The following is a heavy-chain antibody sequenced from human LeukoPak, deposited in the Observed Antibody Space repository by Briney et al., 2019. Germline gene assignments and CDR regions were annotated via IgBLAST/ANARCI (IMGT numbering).Heavy chain of an antibody. J-gene: IGHJ3*02. CDR3: AKVSSSAYCGGDCYSHAFDI. V-gene: IGHV3-30*18. CDR1: GFTFSSYG. CDR2: ISYDGSNK. D-gene: IGHD2-21*02. Sequence: GGSLRFSCAASGFTFSSYGMHWVRQAPGKGLEWVAVISYDGSNKYYADSVKGRFTISRDNSKNTLYLQMNSLRAEDTAVYYCAKVSSSAYCGGDCYSHAFDIWGQGTMVTVSS.